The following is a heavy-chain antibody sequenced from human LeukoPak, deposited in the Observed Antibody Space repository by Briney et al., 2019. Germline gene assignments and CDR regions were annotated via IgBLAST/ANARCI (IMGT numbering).Heavy chain of an antibody. V-gene: IGHV1-3*01. Sequence: ASVKVSCKASGYTFTSYAMHWVRQAPGQRLEWMGWINAGNGNTKYSQKFQGRVTITRDTSASTAYMELSSLRSEDTAVYYCARDAVVTAIPQSNTLDYWGQGTLATVSS. D-gene: IGHD2-21*02. CDR1: GYTFTSYA. CDR3: ARDAVVTAIPQSNTLDY. CDR2: INAGNGNT. J-gene: IGHJ4*02.